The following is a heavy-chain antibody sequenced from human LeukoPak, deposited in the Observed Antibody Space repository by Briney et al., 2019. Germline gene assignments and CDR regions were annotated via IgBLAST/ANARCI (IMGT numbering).Heavy chain of an antibody. J-gene: IGHJ5*02. CDR2: ISAYNGNT. CDR1: GYTFTSYG. CDR3: ARVPNIVVVHHGWFDP. Sequence: GASVKVSCKASGYTFTSYGISWVRQAPGQGLEWMGWISAYNGNTNYAQKLQGRVTMTTDTSTSTAYMELRSLRSDDTAVYYCARVPNIVVVHHGWFDPWGQGTLVTVSS. D-gene: IGHD2-2*01. V-gene: IGHV1-18*01.